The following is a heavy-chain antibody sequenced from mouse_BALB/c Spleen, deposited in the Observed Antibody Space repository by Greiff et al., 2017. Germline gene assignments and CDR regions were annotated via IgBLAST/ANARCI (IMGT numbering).Heavy chain of an antibody. CDR3: ARNYRITTGFAY. CDR1: GFSLTSYG. J-gene: IGHJ3*01. Sequence: GQLQESGPGLVAPSQSLSITCTVSGFSLTSYGVHWVRQSPGKGLEWLGVIWSGGSTDYNAAFISRLSISKDNSKSQVFFKMNSLQANDTAIYYCARNYRITTGFAYWGQGTLVTVSA. V-gene: IGHV2-2*02. D-gene: IGHD2-4*01. CDR2: IWSGGST.